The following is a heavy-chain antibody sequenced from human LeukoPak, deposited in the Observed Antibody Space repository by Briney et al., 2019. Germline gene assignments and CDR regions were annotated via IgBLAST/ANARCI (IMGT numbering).Heavy chain of an antibody. V-gene: IGHV3-64D*06. CDR2: ISSSGGST. CDR3: VKAGSRERSWVISAAGWYYFDY. J-gene: IGHJ4*02. D-gene: IGHD6-13*01. CDR1: GFTFSSYA. Sequence: PGGSLRLSCSASGFTFSSYAMNWVRQAPGKGLEYVSAISSSGGSTYYADSVKGRFTISRDNSKNTLYLQMSSLRAEDTAVYYCVKAGSRERSWVISAAGWYYFDYWGQGTLVTVSS.